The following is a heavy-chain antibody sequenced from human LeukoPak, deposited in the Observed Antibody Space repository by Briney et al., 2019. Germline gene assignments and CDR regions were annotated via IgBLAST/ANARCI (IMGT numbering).Heavy chain of an antibody. CDR1: GYTFTSYD. V-gene: IGHV1-18*01. CDR2: ISAYNGST. CDR3: AKTDVSYGSGSYYNYFDY. J-gene: IGHJ4*02. Sequence: ASVKVSCKASGYTFTSYDISWVRQAPGQGLEWMGWISAYNGSTNYAQKLQGRVTMTTDTSTSTAYMELRSLRSDDTAVYYCAKTDVSYGSGSYYNYFDYWGQGTLVTVSS. D-gene: IGHD3-10*01.